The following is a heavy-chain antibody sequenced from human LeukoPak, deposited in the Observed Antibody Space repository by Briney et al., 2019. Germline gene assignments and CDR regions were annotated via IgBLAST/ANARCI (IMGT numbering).Heavy chain of an antibody. J-gene: IGHJ4*02. CDR1: GGSISSRSYY. CDR3: ARVEMATMAGGIYYFDY. CDR2: IYYSGST. D-gene: IGHD5-24*01. Sequence: PSETLSLTCTVSGGSISSRSYYWGWIRQPPGKGLEWIGSIYYSGSTYYNPSLKSRVTISVDTSKNQFSLKLSSVTAADTAVYYCARVEMATMAGGIYYFDYWGQGTLVTVSS. V-gene: IGHV4-39*01.